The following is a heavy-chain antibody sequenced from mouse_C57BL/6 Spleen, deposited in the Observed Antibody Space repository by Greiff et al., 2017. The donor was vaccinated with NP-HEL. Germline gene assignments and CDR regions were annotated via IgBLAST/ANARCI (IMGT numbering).Heavy chain of an antibody. CDR1: GYSITSGYY. V-gene: IGHV3-6*01. CDR3: ARGGSSWEYYAMDY. CDR2: ISYDGSN. Sequence: DVHLVESGPGLVKPSQSLSLTCSVTGYSITSGYYWNWIRQFPGNKLEWMGYISYDGSNNYNPSPKNRISITRDTSKNQFFLKLNSVTTEDTATYYCARGGSSWEYYAMDYWGQGTSVTVSS. D-gene: IGHD1-1*01. J-gene: IGHJ4*01.